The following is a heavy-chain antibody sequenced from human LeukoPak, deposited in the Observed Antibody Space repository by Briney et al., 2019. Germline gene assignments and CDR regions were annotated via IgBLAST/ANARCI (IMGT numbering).Heavy chain of an antibody. Sequence: ASVKVSCKASGYTFTSYDINWVRQATGQGLEWMGWMNPNSGNTGYAQKFQGRVTMTRNTSISTAYMELSSLRSEDTAVYYCAGGGDSEGYFDYWGQGTLVTVSS. CDR2: MNPNSGNT. CDR1: GYTFTSYD. CDR3: AGGGDSEGYFDY. J-gene: IGHJ4*02. D-gene: IGHD4-11*01. V-gene: IGHV1-8*01.